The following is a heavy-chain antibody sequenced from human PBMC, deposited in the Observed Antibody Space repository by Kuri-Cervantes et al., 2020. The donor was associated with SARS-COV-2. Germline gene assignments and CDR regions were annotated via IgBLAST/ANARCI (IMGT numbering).Heavy chain of an antibody. J-gene: IGHJ3*02. Sequence: SQTLSLTCAVSGGSISSGGYSWSWIRQPPGKGLEWIGYVYFTGSTYYNPSLKSPVTISLDTSKSQFSLKLSSVTAADTAVYYCARGVITMVRGVPNAFDIWGQGTMVTVSS. V-gene: IGHV4-30-2*05. CDR1: GGSISSGGYS. CDR2: VYFTGST. D-gene: IGHD3-10*01. CDR3: ARGVITMVRGVPNAFDI.